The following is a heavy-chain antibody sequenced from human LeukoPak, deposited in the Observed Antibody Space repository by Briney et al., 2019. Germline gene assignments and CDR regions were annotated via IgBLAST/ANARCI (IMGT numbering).Heavy chain of an antibody. CDR3: ARAIEGAYDL. J-gene: IGHJ4*02. CDR2: INRDGSDK. V-gene: IGHV3-7*04. D-gene: IGHD5-12*01. CDR1: GFTFSNYW. Sequence: GGSLRLSCATSGFTFSNYWMTWARQAPGKGLEWVANINRDGSDKYYMASVQGRFTLSRDNAQNSLSLQMNSLRAEDTAVYFCARAIEGAYDLWGQGTLVTVSS.